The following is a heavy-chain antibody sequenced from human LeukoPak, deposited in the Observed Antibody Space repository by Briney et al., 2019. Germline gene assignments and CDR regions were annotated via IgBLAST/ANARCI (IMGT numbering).Heavy chain of an antibody. J-gene: IGHJ4*02. CDR1: GGSFSGYY. V-gene: IGHV4-34*01. CDR3: ARGRTTSLSYFDY. Sequence: KPSETLSLTCAVYGGSFSGYYWSWIRQPPGKGLEWIGEISHSGSTNYNPSLKSRVTISVDTSKNQFSLKLSSVTAADTAVYYCARGRTTSLSYFDYWGQGTLVTVSS. CDR2: ISHSGST. D-gene: IGHD1-1*01.